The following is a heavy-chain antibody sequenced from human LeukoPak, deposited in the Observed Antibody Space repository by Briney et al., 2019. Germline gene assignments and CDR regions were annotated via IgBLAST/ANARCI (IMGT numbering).Heavy chain of an antibody. V-gene: IGHV4-59*01. CDR1: GGSISSYY. Sequence: SETLSLTCTVSGGSISSYYWSWIRQPPGKGLEWIGYIYYSGSTNYNPSLKSRVTISVDTSKNQFSLKLSSVTAADTAVYYCARGGDFWSGYSLGHYYYYGMDVWGQGTTVTVSS. CDR3: ARGGDFWSGYSLGHYYYYGMDV. J-gene: IGHJ6*02. CDR2: IYYSGST. D-gene: IGHD3-3*01.